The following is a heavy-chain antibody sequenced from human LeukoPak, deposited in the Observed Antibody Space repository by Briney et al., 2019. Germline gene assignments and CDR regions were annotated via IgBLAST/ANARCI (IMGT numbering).Heavy chain of an antibody. V-gene: IGHV3-21*01. CDR3: ARDSSGWSRDH. D-gene: IGHD6-19*01. Sequence: VGSLRLSSAASGFTSSSNSISWVRQAPAQGREWVSSISSSGYVYGPDSMRGRFTLSRDNAENSLYLQMNSLRAEDTAVYYCARDSSGWSRDHWGQGTLVTVSS. CDR2: ISSSGYV. J-gene: IGHJ4*02. CDR1: GFTSSSNS.